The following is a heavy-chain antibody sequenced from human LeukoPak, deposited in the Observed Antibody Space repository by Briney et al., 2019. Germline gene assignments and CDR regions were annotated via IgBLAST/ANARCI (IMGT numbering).Heavy chain of an antibody. V-gene: IGHV3-11*04. CDR2: ITSGGTSI. CDR1: GFTFSDYY. CDR3: ARDPLRGDGYTFDS. Sequence: GGSLRLSCAASGFTFSDYYMTWLRQAPGKGLEWVSFITSGGTSIYYADSVKGRFTISRDNAKKLLFPQMNSLRAEDTAVYYCARDPLRGDGYTFDSWGQGTLVTVSS. D-gene: IGHD2-21*01. J-gene: IGHJ4*02.